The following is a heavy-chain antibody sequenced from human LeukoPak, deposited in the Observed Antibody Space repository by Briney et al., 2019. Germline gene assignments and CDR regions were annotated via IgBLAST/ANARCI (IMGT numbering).Heavy chain of an antibody. V-gene: IGHV3-49*03. CDR1: GSTFDDYA. CDR2: IRSKAFGGTP. Sequence: GGSLRLSCSASGSTFDDYAVSWFHQAPGKGLEWVGFIRSKAFGGTPEYAASVRGRFTISRDDSKSIAYLQMNSLKTEDTAVYYCTRNTVTVHFDYWSQGTLVTVSS. CDR3: TRNTVTVHFDY. D-gene: IGHD4-17*01. J-gene: IGHJ4*02.